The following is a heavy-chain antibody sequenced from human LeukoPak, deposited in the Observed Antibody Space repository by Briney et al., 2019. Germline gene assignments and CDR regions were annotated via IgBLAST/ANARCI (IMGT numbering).Heavy chain of an antibody. CDR2: ISAYNGNT. J-gene: IGHJ6*03. Sequence: ASVKVSCKASGYTFTSYGISWVRQAPGQGLEWMGWISAYNGNTNYAQELQGRVTMTTDTSTSTAYMELRSLRSDDTAVYYCARVPGAHYFYYMDVWDKGTTVTVSS. CDR3: ARVPGAHYFYYMDV. CDR1: GYTFTSYG. D-gene: IGHD7-27*01. V-gene: IGHV1-18*01.